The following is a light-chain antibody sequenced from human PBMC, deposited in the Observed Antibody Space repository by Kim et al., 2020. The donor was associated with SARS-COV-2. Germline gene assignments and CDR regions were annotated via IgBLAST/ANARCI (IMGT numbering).Light chain of an antibody. Sequence: ASLGDRVTITCRASQSISSALYWYQQKPGKAPKLLHSDASTFEIGVPSRFSGSRSGSAFTLTISSLQPEDFSTYYCQQFNNYPLTFGGGTKVDLK. CDR3: QQFNNYPLT. V-gene: IGKV1D-13*01. CDR2: DAS. CDR1: QSISSA. J-gene: IGKJ4*01.